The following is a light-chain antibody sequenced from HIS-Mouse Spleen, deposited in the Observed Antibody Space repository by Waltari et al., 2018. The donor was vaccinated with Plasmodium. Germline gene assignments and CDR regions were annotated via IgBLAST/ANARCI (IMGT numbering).Light chain of an antibody. CDR1: SSNIGSNT. J-gene: IGLJ3*02. Sequence: PGQRVTIPCSGSSSNIGSNTVNWYQQLPGTAPKLLIYSNNQRPSGVPDRFSGSKSGTSASLAISGLQSEDEADYYCAAWDDSLNGQWVFGGGTKLTVL. V-gene: IGLV1-44*01. CDR2: SNN. CDR3: AAWDDSLNGQWV.